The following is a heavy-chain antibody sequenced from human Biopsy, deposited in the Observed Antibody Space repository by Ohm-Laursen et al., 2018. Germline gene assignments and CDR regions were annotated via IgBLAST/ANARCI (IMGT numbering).Heavy chain of an antibody. CDR3: AREDEGLLRALDL. Sequence: SDTLSLTCTVSGASMTGYFWTWVRQPAGQGLEWIGHIYTIGDTTYNPSLESRVTMSLDTTENQFPLKMTSLTAADTAVYFCAREDEGLLRALDLWGQGTMVTVSS. CDR1: GASMTGYF. J-gene: IGHJ3*01. V-gene: IGHV4-4*07. CDR2: IYTIGDT. D-gene: IGHD3-3*01.